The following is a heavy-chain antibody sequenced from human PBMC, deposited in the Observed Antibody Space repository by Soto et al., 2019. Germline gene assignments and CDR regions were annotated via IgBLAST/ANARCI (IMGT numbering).Heavy chain of an antibody. J-gene: IGHJ5*01. CDR1: GDSVSSSSVT. V-gene: IGHV6-1*01. CDR2: TYYRSKWYN. Sequence: TISLTCAISGDSVSSSSVTWNWIRQSPSRGLEWLGRTYYRSKWYNDYAESVKSRITINPDTSKNQFSLHLNSVTPEDTAVYYCVRLIGNSWLDFWGQGTLVTVSS. D-gene: IGHD1-26*01. CDR3: VRLIGNSWLDF.